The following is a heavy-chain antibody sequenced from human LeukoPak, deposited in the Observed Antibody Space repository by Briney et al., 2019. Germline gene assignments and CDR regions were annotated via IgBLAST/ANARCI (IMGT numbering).Heavy chain of an antibody. CDR1: GYSFTSYW. V-gene: IGHV5-51*01. J-gene: IGHJ4*02. D-gene: IGHD2-2*01. CDR3: ARRPHCSTTSCYDFDY. CDR2: IYPGDSDT. Sequence: GESLKISCKGSGYSFTSYWIGWVRQMPGKGLEWMGIIYPGDSDTRYSPSFQGQVTISADKSISTAYLQWSSLEASDTAIYFCARRPHCSTTSCYDFDYWGQGTLVSVSS.